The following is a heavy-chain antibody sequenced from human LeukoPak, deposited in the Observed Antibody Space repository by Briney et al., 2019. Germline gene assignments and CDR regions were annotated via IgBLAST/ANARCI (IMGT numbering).Heavy chain of an antibody. V-gene: IGHV4-34*01. CDR1: GGSFSGYY. J-gene: IGHJ4*02. CDR3: ARAHSYCSSTSCYRYFDY. Sequence: SETLSLTCAVYGGSFSGYYWSWIRQPPGKGLEWIGEINHSGSTNYNPSLKSRVTISVDTSKNQFSLKLSSVTAADTAVYCCARAHSYCSSTSCYRYFDYWGQGTLVTVSS. CDR2: INHSGST. D-gene: IGHD2-2*01.